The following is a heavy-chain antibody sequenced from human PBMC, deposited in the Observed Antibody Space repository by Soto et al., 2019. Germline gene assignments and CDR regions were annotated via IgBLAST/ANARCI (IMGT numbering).Heavy chain of an antibody. Sequence: SETLSLTCAVSGGSISSGGYSWSWIRQPPGKGLEWIGYMYHSGNTNYNPFLKSRVTISVDKSKNQFSLKLSSVTAADTAVYYCARLALNYYDSSGYYGDSDYWGQGTLVTVSS. V-gene: IGHV4-30-2*01. D-gene: IGHD3-22*01. CDR3: ARLALNYYDSSGYYGDSDY. CDR1: GGSISSGGYS. J-gene: IGHJ4*02. CDR2: MYHSGNT.